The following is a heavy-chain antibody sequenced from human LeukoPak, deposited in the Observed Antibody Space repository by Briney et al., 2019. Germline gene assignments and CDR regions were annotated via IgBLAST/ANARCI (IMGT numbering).Heavy chain of an antibody. CDR2: MRNKANSYTT. Sequence: GGSLRLSCAASGFTFSDHYIDWVRQAPGKGLEWVGRMRNKANSYTTENAAFVKGRLTLSRDDSKRLVFLQLNSLKIEDTAVYYCARSPESGGNVFDIWGQGTMVTVSS. CDR3: ARSPESGGNVFDI. CDR1: GFTFSDHY. J-gene: IGHJ3*02. D-gene: IGHD3-16*01. V-gene: IGHV3-72*01.